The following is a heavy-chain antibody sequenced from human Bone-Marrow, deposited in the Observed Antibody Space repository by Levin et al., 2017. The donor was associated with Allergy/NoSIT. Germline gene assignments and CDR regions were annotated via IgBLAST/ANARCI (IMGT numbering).Heavy chain of an antibody. D-gene: IGHD3-10*01. CDR1: GGSISSYY. V-gene: IGHV4-59*01. CDR3: ARGPNSLLWFRELLSHDAFDI. CDR2: IYYSGST. J-gene: IGHJ3*02. Sequence: PSETLSLTCTVSGGSISSYYWSWIRQPPGKGLEWIGYIYYSGSTNYNPSLKSRVTISVDTSKNQFSLKLSSVTAADTAVYYCARGPNSLLWFRELLSHDAFDIWGQGTMVTVSS.